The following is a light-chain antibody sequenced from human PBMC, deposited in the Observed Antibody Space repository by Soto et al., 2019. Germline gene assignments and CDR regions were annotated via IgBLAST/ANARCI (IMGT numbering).Light chain of an antibody. CDR2: DAS. V-gene: IGKV3-11*01. J-gene: IGKJ4*02. Sequence: EIVLTQSPATLSLSPGERATLSCRASQSVSSYLAWYQQKPGQAPSLLIYDASNRATGIPARFSGSGSGTAFTLTISCLEPEDFSVYYCQQRSNWPGFGGGTKVEIK. CDR1: QSVSSY. CDR3: QQRSNWPG.